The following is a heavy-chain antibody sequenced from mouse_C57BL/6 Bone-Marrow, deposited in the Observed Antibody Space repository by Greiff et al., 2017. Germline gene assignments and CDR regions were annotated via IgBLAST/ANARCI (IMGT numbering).Heavy chain of an antibody. Sequence: VQLQQPGTELVKPGASVKLSCKASGYTFTSYWMHWVKQRPGQGLEWIGNINPSNGGTNYNEKFKSKATLTVDKSSSTAYMQLSSLTSEDSAVYYCARSILDSSGHYYAMDYWGQGTSVTVSS. CDR1: GYTFTSYW. J-gene: IGHJ4*01. CDR2: INPSNGGT. CDR3: ARSILDSSGHYYAMDY. V-gene: IGHV1-53*01. D-gene: IGHD3-2*02.